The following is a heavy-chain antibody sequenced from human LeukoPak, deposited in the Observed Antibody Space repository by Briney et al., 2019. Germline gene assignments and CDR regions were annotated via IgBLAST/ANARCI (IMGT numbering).Heavy chain of an antibody. CDR1: GFIFATYD. J-gene: IGHJ4*02. Sequence: GGSLRLSCAASGFIFATYDMSWVRQAPGKGLEWVSSISGSGGSTYYADSVKGRFTISRDNSKNTLYLQMNSLKTEDTAVYYCTTSLDALRYFPDYWGQGTLVTVSS. CDR2: ISGSGGST. D-gene: IGHD3-9*01. V-gene: IGHV3-23*01. CDR3: TTSLDALRYFPDY.